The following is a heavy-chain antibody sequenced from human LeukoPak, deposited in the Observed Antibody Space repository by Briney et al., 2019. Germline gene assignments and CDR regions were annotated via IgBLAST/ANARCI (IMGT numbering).Heavy chain of an antibody. Sequence: GGSLRLSCAASGFTFSSYSMNWVRQAPGKGLEWVSSISSSSSYIYYADSVKGRFTISRDNAKNSLYLQMNSLRAEDTAVYYCARVLRRHFDWFSAGIDYWGQGTLVTVSS. CDR1: GFTFSSYS. D-gene: IGHD3-9*01. V-gene: IGHV3-21*01. CDR3: ARVLRRHFDWFSAGIDY. CDR2: ISSSSSYI. J-gene: IGHJ4*02.